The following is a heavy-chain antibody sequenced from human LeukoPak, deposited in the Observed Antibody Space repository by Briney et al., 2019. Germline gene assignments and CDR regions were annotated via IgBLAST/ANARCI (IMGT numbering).Heavy chain of an antibody. CDR2: IIPIFGTA. D-gene: IGHD1-20*01. CDR1: GGTFSSYA. CDR3: TRGPYNWNDGRYFDY. V-gene: IGHV1-69*05. Sequence: SVKVSCKASGGTFSSYAISWVRQAPGQGLEWMGGIIPIFGTANYAQKFQGRVTITTDESTSTAYMELSSLRSEDTAVYYCTRGPYNWNDGRYFDYWGQGTLVTVSS. J-gene: IGHJ4*02.